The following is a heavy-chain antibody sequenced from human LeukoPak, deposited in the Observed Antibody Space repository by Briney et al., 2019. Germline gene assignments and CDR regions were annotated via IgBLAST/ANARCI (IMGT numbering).Heavy chain of an antibody. CDR1: GGSISSSSYY. D-gene: IGHD2-2*03. J-gene: IGHJ4*02. CDR3: AGSAYGSNFDY. Sequence: PSETLSLTCTVSGGSISSSSYYWGWIRQPPGKGLEWIGSIYYSGSTYYNPSLKSRVTISVDTSKNQFSLKLSSVAAADTAVYYCAGSAYGSNFDYWGQGTLVTVSS. V-gene: IGHV4-39*01. CDR2: IYYSGST.